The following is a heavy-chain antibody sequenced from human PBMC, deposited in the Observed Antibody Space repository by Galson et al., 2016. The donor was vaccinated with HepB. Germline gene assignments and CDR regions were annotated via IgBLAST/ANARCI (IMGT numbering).Heavy chain of an antibody. CDR2: ISYVGSRQ. J-gene: IGHJ6*04. D-gene: IGHD2-15*01. CDR1: GFTFGSYG. Sequence: SLRLSCAASGFTFGSYGMHWVRRAPGEGLEWVAVISYVGSRQYYADSVRGRFTISRDNSKNTLFLQMNSLTVEDTAVYYCAKEASEYCSDGICFYYGMDVWGKGTTVTVSS. V-gene: IGHV3-30*18. CDR3: AKEASEYCSDGICFYYGMDV.